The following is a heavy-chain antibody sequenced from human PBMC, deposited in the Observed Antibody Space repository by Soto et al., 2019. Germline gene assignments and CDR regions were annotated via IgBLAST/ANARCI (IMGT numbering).Heavy chain of an antibody. D-gene: IGHD2-2*01. Sequence: GGSLRLSCAASGFTFSNAWMSWVRQGPGKGLEWLGRIRSKTDGGTTDYATPVKGRFTISRDDSKNTLFLQMNSLKTEDTAVYYCIREVDCSSVSCSNNWFDPWGQGTLVTVSS. V-gene: IGHV3-15*01. CDR2: IRSKTDGGTT. CDR3: IREVDCSSVSCSNNWFDP. J-gene: IGHJ5*02. CDR1: GFTFSNAW.